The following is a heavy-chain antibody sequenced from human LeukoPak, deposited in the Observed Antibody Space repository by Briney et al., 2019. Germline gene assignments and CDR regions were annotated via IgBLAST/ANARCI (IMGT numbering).Heavy chain of an antibody. J-gene: IGHJ4*02. CDR2: IKSKTDGGTT. Sequence: PGRSLRLSCAASGFTFSTYGMHWVRQAPGKGLEWVGRIKSKTDGGTTDYAAPVKGRFTISRDDSKNTLYLQMNSLKTEDTAVYYCTTHRVWGSSSSVFDYWGQGTLVTVSS. V-gene: IGHV3-15*01. CDR1: GFTFSTYG. D-gene: IGHD6-6*01. CDR3: TTHRVWGSSSSVFDY.